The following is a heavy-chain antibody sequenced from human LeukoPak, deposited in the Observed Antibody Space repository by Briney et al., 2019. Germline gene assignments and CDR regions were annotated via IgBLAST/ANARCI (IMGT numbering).Heavy chain of an antibody. Sequence: GGSLRLSCAPSGFIFSAYAMSWVRQAPGKGPEWVASISGSGGNTYHADSVKGRFTISRDNSQNTVYLQMNSLTAEDTAVYYCAKDGQLLRPNYFDNWGQGTLVTVSS. CDR3: AKDGQLLRPNYFDN. CDR2: ISGSGGNT. J-gene: IGHJ4*02. CDR1: GFIFSAYA. D-gene: IGHD5-12*01. V-gene: IGHV3-23*01.